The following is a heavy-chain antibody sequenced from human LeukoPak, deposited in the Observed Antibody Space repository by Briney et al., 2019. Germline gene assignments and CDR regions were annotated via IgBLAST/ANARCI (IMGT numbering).Heavy chain of an antibody. Sequence: ASVKVSCKASGYTFTGYYMHWVRQAPGQGLEWMGWINPNSGGTNYAQKFQGWVTMTRDTSISTAYMELSRLRSDDTAVYYCARGDQLSAVRYPGYYYYGMDVWGQGTTVTVSS. CDR1: GYTFTGYY. CDR3: ARGDQLSAVRYPGYYYYGMDV. J-gene: IGHJ6*02. D-gene: IGHD3-16*02. V-gene: IGHV1-2*04. CDR2: INPNSGGT.